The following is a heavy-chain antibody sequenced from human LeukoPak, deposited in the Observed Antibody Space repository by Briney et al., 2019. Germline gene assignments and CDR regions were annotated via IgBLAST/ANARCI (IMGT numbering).Heavy chain of an antibody. V-gene: IGHV4-59*01. CDR2: IYYSGST. CDR3: ARSVDEQWLVRPDY. D-gene: IGHD6-19*01. CDR1: GGSFSGYY. J-gene: IGHJ4*02. Sequence: PSETLSLTCAVYGGSFSGYYWSWIRQPPGKGLEWIGYIYYSGSTNYNPSLKSRVTISVDTSKNQFSLKLSSVTAADTAVYYCARSVDEQWLVRPDYWGQGTLVTVSS.